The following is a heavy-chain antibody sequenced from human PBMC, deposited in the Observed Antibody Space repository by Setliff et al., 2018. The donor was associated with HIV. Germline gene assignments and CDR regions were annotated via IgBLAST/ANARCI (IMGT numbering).Heavy chain of an antibody. J-gene: IGHJ3*02. CDR3: VRYPPLTPTDADHPFDI. CDR1: GYSISSGYY. D-gene: IGHD2-21*02. V-gene: IGHV4-38-2*01. Sequence: SETLSLTCAVYGYSISSGYYWAWIRQPPGKGLEWIGSIYHGGTTYYNPSLKSRSTISEDTSKNQFSLSLSSVTAADTAVYYCVRYPPLTPTDADHPFDIWGQGTMVTVSS. CDR2: IYHGGTT.